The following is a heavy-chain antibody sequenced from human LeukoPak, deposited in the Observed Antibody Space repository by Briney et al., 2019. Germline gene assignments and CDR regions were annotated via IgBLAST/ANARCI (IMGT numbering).Heavy chain of an antibody. CDR3: ARDLAQGIAVAGTGAPADY. V-gene: IGHV1-18*01. CDR2: ISAYNGNT. CDR1: GYSFTSNV. Sequence: ASVKVSCKASGYSFTSNVISWVRQAPGQGLEWMGWISAYNGNTNYAQKLQGRVTMTTDTSTSTAYMELRSLRSDDTAVYYCARDLAQGIAVAGTGAPADYWGQGTLVTVSS. J-gene: IGHJ4*02. D-gene: IGHD6-19*01.